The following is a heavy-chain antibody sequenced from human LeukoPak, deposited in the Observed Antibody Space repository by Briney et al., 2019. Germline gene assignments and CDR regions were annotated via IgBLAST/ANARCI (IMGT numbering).Heavy chain of an antibody. CDR1: GVSFSGYY. D-gene: IGHD1-26*01. CDR2: INHSGST. CDR3: ARAVGVGLYNWFDP. V-gene: IGHV4-34*01. Sequence: SETLSLTCAVYGVSFSGYYWSWIRQPPGKGLEWIGEINHSGSTNYNPSLKSRVTISVDTSKNQFSLKLSSVTAADTAVYYCARAVGVGLYNWFDPWGQGTLVTVSS. J-gene: IGHJ5*02.